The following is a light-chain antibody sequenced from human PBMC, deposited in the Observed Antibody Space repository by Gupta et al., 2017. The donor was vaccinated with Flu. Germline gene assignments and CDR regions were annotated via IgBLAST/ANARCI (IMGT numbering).Light chain of an antibody. CDR3: ASWAGSLTGPFVV. CDR1: SSNIGSNY. V-gene: IGLV1-47*01. CDR2: RKN. J-gene: IGLJ2*01. Sequence: QSVLTQPPSASGTPAQTVTISCSGSSSNIGSNYVYWYQQLPGKAPKLLIYRKNQRPSGVPDRFSGSKSGTSASLAISGLRSEDEADYYCASWAGSLTGPFVVFGGGTKLTVL.